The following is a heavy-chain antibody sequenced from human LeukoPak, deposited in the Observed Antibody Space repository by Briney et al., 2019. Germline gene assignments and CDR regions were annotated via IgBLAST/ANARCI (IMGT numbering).Heavy chain of an antibody. D-gene: IGHD6-19*01. V-gene: IGHV1-18*01. CDR3: AREAPVAAGSDAFDI. J-gene: IGHJ3*02. CDR1: GYTFTSYG. Sequence: ASVKVSCKASGYTFTSYGISWVRQAPGQGLEWMGWISAYNGNTNYAQKLQGRVTMTTDTSTNTAYMELRSLRSDDTAVYYCAREAPVAAGSDAFDIWGKGTMVTVSS. CDR2: ISAYNGNT.